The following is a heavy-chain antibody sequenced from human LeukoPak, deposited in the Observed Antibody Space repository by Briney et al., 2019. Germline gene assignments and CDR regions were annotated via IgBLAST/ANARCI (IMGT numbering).Heavy chain of an antibody. CDR2: INHSGST. D-gene: IGHD6-13*01. CDR1: GGSFSGYY. Sequence: PSETLSLTCAVYGGSFSGYYWSWIRQPPGKGLEWIGEINHSGSTNYNPSLKSRVTISVDTSKNQFSLKLSSVAAADTAVYYCARGGGIAAAGTSFDPWGQGTLVTVSS. J-gene: IGHJ5*02. CDR3: ARGGGIAAAGTSFDP. V-gene: IGHV4-34*01.